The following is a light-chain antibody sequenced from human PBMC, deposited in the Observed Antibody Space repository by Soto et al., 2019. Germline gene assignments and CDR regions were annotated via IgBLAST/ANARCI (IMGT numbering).Light chain of an antibody. CDR1: QDIKNY. CDR3: QQYTSYPWP. Sequence: IQMTQSKKSLSASVGDRVTSTCHACQDIKNYLNWYQQKSGKAPKLLIYDASDLETGVPSRFSGSGSGTEFTLAISSLQPDDFATYYCQQYTSYPWPFGQGAKVAIK. CDR2: DAS. J-gene: IGKJ1*01. V-gene: IGKV1-33*01.